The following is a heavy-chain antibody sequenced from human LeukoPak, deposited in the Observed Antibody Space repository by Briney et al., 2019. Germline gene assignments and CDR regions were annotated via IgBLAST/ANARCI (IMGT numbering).Heavy chain of an antibody. Sequence: SETLSLTCAVYGGTFSGYYWSWIRQPPGKRLEWIGEINHSGSTNYNPSLKSRVTISVDTSKNQFSLKLSSVTAADTAVYYCARGTHYYGSGSYYSHPWGQGTLVTVSS. V-gene: IGHV4-34*01. CDR2: INHSGST. D-gene: IGHD3-10*01. CDR3: ARGTHYYGSGSYYSHP. J-gene: IGHJ5*02. CDR1: GGTFSGYY.